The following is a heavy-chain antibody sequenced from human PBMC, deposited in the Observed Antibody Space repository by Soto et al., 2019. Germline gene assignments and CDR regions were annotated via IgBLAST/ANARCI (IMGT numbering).Heavy chain of an antibody. Sequence: SETLFLTCTVSGGSISSSSYYWGWIRQPPGKGLEWIGSIYYSGSTYYNPSLKSRVTISVDTSKNQFSLKLSSVTAADTAVYYCASYGGNPNWFDPWGQGTLVTVSS. D-gene: IGHD4-17*01. V-gene: IGHV4-39*01. CDR1: GGSISSSSYY. J-gene: IGHJ5*02. CDR3: ASYGGNPNWFDP. CDR2: IYYSGST.